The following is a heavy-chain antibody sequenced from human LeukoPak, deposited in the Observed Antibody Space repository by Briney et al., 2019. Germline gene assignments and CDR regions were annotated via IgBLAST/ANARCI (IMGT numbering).Heavy chain of an antibody. CDR3: ARGTNRYCSGGSCLGP. D-gene: IGHD2-15*01. J-gene: IGHJ5*02. Sequence: ASVKVSCKASGYTFTSYGISWVRQAPGQGLEWMGWISAYNGNTNYAQKLQGRVTMTTDTSTSTAYMELRSLRSEDTAVYYCARGTNRYCSGGSCLGPWGQGTLVTVSS. CDR1: GYTFTSYG. CDR2: ISAYNGNT. V-gene: IGHV1-18*01.